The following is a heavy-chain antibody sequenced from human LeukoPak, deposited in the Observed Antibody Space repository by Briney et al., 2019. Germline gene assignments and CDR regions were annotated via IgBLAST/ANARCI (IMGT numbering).Heavy chain of an antibody. D-gene: IGHD2-2*01. CDR1: GYTFTGYY. J-gene: IGHJ4*02. V-gene: IGHV1-2*02. CDR2: INPNSGGT. Sequence: ASVKVSCKASGYTFTGYYMHWVRQAPGQGLEWMGWINPNSGGTNYAQKFQGRVTMTRDTSISTAHMELSRLRSDDTAVYYCARSTRRLGYCSSTSCYGGDFWGQGTLVTVSS. CDR3: ARSTRRLGYCSSTSCYGGDF.